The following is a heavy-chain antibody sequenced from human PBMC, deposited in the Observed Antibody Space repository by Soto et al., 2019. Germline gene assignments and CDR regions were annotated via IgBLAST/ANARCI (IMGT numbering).Heavy chain of an antibody. D-gene: IGHD1-1*01. CDR1: GSTLTELS. Sequence: ASVKGSCKVSGSTLTELSMHWVRQAPVKGLEWMGGFDPEDGETIYAQKFQGRVTMTEDTSTDTAYMELSSLRSEDTAVYYCATGQPGTTEGYYYYYGLAVWGQGTSVIVSS. J-gene: IGHJ6*01. CDR3: ATGQPGTTEGYYYYYGLAV. V-gene: IGHV1-24*01. CDR2: FDPEDGET.